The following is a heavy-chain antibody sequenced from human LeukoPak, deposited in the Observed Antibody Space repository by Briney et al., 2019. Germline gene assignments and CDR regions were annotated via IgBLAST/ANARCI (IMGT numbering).Heavy chain of an antibody. V-gene: IGHV4-59*08. CDR3: ARHLGSASPFDY. CDR1: GVSISSYY. D-gene: IGHD2-2*01. J-gene: IGHJ4*02. CDR2: IYYSGST. Sequence: KPSETLSLTCTVSGVSISSYYWSWIRQPPGKGLEWIGYIYYSGSTNYNPSLKSRVTISADTSKNQFSLKLSSVTAADTAVYYCARHLGSASPFDYWGQGSLITVSS.